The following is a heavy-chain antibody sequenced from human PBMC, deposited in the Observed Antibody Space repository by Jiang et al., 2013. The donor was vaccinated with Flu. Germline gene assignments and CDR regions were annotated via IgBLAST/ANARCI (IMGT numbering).Heavy chain of an antibody. CDR3: AKDFLNGYSSGWYISYFDY. V-gene: IGHV3-30*18. CDR2: ISYDGSNK. Sequence: LEWVAVISYDGSNKYYADSVKGRFTISRDNSKNTLYLQMNSLRAEDTAVYYCAKDFLNGYSSGWYISYFDYWGQGTLVTVSS. J-gene: IGHJ4*02. D-gene: IGHD6-19*01.